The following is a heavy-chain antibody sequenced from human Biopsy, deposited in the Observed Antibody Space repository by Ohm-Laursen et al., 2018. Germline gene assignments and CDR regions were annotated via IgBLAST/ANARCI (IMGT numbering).Heavy chain of an antibody. CDR3: ARRLPLRGYAFDV. CDR1: GDSITTYY. CDR2: IYYRGNT. V-gene: IGHV4-59*08. D-gene: IGHD3-10*01. J-gene: IGHJ3*01. Sequence: SDTLSLTCTASGDSITTYYWNWIRQAPGKGLEWIGNIYYRGNTNYSPSLKSRVTISLDTSKNKFSLKLNSVTATDTAVYYCARRLPLRGYAFDVWGQGTLVTVSS.